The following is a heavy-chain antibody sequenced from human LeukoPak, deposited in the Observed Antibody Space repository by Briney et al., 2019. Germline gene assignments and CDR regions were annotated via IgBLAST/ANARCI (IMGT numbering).Heavy chain of an antibody. J-gene: IGHJ4*02. CDR3: AKDAEHSSGWYPGN. Sequence: VGSLRLSCAASGFTFSSYWMSWVRQVPGKGLEWVANIKQDGSEKYYVDSVKGRFTFSRDNAKNSLYLQMNSLRDEDTAVYYCAKDAEHSSGWYPGNWGQGTLVIVSS. V-gene: IGHV3-7*01. D-gene: IGHD6-13*01. CDR2: IKQDGSEK. CDR1: GFTFSSYW.